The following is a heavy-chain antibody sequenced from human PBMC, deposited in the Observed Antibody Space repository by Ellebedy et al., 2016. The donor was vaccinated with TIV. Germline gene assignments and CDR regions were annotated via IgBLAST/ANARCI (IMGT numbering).Heavy chain of an antibody. CDR2: INHSGST. Sequence: MPSETLSLTCTVSGGSISSYYWSWIRQPPGKGLEWIGEINHSGSTNYNPSLKSRVTISVDTSKNQFSLKLSSVTAADTAVYYCATGGNSPYWGQGTLVTVSS. CDR3: ATGGNSPY. V-gene: IGHV4-34*01. CDR1: GGSISSYY. J-gene: IGHJ4*02. D-gene: IGHD4-23*01.